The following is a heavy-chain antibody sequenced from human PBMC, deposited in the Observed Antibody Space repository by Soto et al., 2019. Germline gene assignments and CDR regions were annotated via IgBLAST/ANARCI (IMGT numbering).Heavy chain of an antibody. V-gene: IGHV6-1*01. CDR2: TYYRSRFFS. D-gene: IGHD3-10*01. Sequence: SQTLSLTCAISGDSVSSYSAAWNWIRQSPSGGLEWLGRTYYRSRFFSGYAESVKSRIIINPDTSKNQFSLQLKSVTPEDTAVYYCVRDRYSSSGWFDPWGQGTQVTAPQ. CDR1: GDSVSSYSAA. CDR3: VRDRYSSSGWFDP. J-gene: IGHJ5*02.